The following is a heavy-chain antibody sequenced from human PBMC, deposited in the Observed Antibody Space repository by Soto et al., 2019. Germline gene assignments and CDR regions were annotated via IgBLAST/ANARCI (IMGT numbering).Heavy chain of an antibody. CDR1: GYTFTSYA. D-gene: IGHD3-22*01. CDR2: INAGNGNT. CDR3: AKDPEYYDSSGYYPTYFDY. J-gene: IGHJ4*02. Sequence: ASVKVSCKASGYTFTSYAMHWVRQAPGQRLEWMGWINAGNGNTKYSQKFQGRVTITRDTSASTAYMELNSLRAEDTAVYYCAKDPEYYDSSGYYPTYFDYWGQGTLVTVSS. V-gene: IGHV1-3*01.